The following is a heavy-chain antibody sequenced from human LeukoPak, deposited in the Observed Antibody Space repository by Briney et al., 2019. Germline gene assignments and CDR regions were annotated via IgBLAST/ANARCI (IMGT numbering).Heavy chain of an antibody. J-gene: IGHJ6*03. Sequence: VASVKVSCEASGGTFSSYAISWVRQAPGQGLEWMGGIIPIFGTANYAQKFQGRVTITADESTSTAYMELSSLRSEDTAVYYCARTIFGVVMDYYYYYYMDVWGKGTTVTVSS. CDR1: GGTFSSYA. D-gene: IGHD3-3*01. V-gene: IGHV1-69*13. CDR2: IIPIFGTA. CDR3: ARTIFGVVMDYYYYYYMDV.